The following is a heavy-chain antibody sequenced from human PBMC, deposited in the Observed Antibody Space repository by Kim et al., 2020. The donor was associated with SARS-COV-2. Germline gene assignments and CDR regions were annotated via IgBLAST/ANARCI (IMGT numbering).Heavy chain of an antibody. CDR2: IYYSGST. J-gene: IGHJ6*02. CDR1: GGSISSSSYY. V-gene: IGHV4-39*01. CDR3: ARLEITMVRGVGSVDV. Sequence: SETLSLTCTVSGGSISSSSYYWGWIRQPPGKGLEWIGSIYYSGSTYYNPSLKSRVTISVDTSKNQFSLKLSSVTAADTAVYYCARLEITMVRGVGSVDVWGQGTTVTVSS. D-gene: IGHD3-10*01.